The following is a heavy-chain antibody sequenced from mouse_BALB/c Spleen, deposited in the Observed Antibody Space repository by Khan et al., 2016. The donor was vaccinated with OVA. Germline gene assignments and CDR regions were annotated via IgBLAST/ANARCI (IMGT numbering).Heavy chain of an antibody. CDR1: GLSLTNYG. Sequence: QVQLQQSGPGLVAPSQSLSIRCTVSGLSLTNYGVSWVRQPPGKGLEWLGVIWGDGSTNYHSVLKSRLTINKDNSKSQVFVKLNSLQPDDTATYFCAMIYYGNDWFAYWGQGTLVTVSA. J-gene: IGHJ3*01. V-gene: IGHV2-3*01. CDR2: IWGDGST. D-gene: IGHD2-1*01. CDR3: AMIYYGNDWFAY.